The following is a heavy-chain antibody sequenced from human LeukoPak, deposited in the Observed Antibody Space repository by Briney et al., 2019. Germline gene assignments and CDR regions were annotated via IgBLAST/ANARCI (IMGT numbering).Heavy chain of an antibody. V-gene: IGHV3-74*03. CDR3: ARAPFGTESL. CDR1: GFTFSSYW. Sequence: QTGGSLRLSCAASGFTFSSYWMHWVRQAPGKGLVWVSRIKSDGSSITYADSVRGRFTISRDNAKKTLYLQMNSLRAEGTAVYYCARAPFGTESLWGQGTLVTVSS. CDR2: IKSDGSSI. J-gene: IGHJ4*02. D-gene: IGHD3-10*01.